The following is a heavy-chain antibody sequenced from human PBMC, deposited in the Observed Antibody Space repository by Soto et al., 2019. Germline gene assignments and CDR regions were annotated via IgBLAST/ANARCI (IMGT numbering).Heavy chain of an antibody. D-gene: IGHD5-18*01. J-gene: IGHJ4*02. CDR3: ARGPRGYSYGSRLDY. CDR1: GASFRGCY. CDR2: INHSGST. Sequence: SETVSLTSASYGASFRGCYWGGIRQPPGKGLEWIGEINHSGSTNYNPSLKSRVTISVDTSKNQFSLKLSSVTAADTAVYYCARGPRGYSYGSRLDYWGQGTLVTVSS. V-gene: IGHV4-34*01.